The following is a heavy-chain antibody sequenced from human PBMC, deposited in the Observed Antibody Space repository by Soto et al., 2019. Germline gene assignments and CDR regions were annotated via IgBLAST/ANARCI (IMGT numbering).Heavy chain of an antibody. Sequence: PGGSLRLSCAASGFTFSSYGMHWVRQAPGKGLEWVAVISYDGTNKYYADSVKGRFTISRDNSKNTLYLQMNTLRAEDTAVYYCATDRGIVVLNNWFDPWGQGTLVTVSS. V-gene: IGHV3-30*03. CDR1: GFTFSSYG. D-gene: IGHD3-22*01. J-gene: IGHJ5*02. CDR3: ATDRGIVVLNNWFDP. CDR2: ISYDGTNK.